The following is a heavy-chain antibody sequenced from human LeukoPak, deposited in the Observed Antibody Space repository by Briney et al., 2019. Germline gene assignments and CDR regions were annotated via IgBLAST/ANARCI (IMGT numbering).Heavy chain of an antibody. CDR3: ARVLRINIVGATKFAFDI. Sequence: PSETLSLTCTVSGGSISSGGYYWSWTRQHPGKGLEWIGYIYYSGSTYYNPSLKSRVTISVDTSKNQSSLKLSSVTAADTAVYYCARVLRINIVGATKFAFDIWGQGTMVTVSS. J-gene: IGHJ3*02. CDR2: IYYSGST. V-gene: IGHV4-31*03. D-gene: IGHD1-26*01. CDR1: GGSISSGGYY.